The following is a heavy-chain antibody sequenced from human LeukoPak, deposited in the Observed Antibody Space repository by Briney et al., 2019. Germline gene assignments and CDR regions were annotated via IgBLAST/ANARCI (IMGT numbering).Heavy chain of an antibody. CDR2: ISYDGSNK. D-gene: IGHD3-22*01. CDR3: ARAPITMMYYFDY. V-gene: IGHV3-30-3*01. J-gene: IGHJ4*02. Sequence: GRSLRLSCAASGFTFSSYAMHWVRQAPGKGLEWVAVISYDGSNKYYADSVKGRFTISRDNSKNTLYLQMNSLRAEDTAVYYCARAPITMMYYFDYWGQGTLVTVSS. CDR1: GFTFSSYA.